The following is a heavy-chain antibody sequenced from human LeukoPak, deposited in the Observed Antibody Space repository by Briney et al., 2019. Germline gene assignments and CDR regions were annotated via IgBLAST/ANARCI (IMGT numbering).Heavy chain of an antibody. CDR2: IYYSGST. J-gene: IGHJ4*02. Sequence: PSETLSLTCTVSGGSISSSSYYWGWIRQPPGKGLEWIGSIYYSGSTYYNPSLKSRVIISVDKSNNHFSLKLSSVTAADTAVYYCARDGGGSDCWGQGTLVTVSS. CDR3: ARDGGGSDC. CDR1: GGSISSSSYY. D-gene: IGHD2-15*01. V-gene: IGHV4-39*07.